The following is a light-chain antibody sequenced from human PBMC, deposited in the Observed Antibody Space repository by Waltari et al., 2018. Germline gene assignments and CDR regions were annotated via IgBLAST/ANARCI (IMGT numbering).Light chain of an antibody. CDR1: YYDIGNYDL. CDR2: EAT. J-gene: IGLJ2*01. V-gene: IGLV2-23*01. CDR3: CSYAGENTMI. Sequence: QSALTQPASVSGSPGQSVTISCTGTYYDIGNYDLVSWYQQYPGKAPRLIIYEATSRPSWVSNRFSASKSGNTASLTISGLQTEDEAHYYCCSYAGENTMIFGVGTRLTVL.